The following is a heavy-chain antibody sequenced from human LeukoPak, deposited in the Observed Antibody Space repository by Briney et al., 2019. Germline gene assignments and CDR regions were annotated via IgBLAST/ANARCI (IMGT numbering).Heavy chain of an antibody. CDR1: GYTFTDYY. J-gene: IGHJ6*04. V-gene: IGHV1-2*04. D-gene: IGHD3-10*01. CDR3: AREGSGNYGYGMDV. CDR2: NNPNSGGT. Sequence: ASVTVSCKASGYTFTDYYIHWVRQAPGQGLEWMGWNNPNSGGTNYAQKFQGWVTMTRDTSISTAYMELTRLRSDDTAVYYCAREGSGNYGYGMDVWGKGTTVTVSS.